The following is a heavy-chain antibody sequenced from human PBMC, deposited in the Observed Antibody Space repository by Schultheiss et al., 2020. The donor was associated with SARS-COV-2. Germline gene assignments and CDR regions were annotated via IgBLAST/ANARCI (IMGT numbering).Heavy chain of an antibody. CDR1: GGTFSSYA. CDR3: ARDAKDFWSGSFDY. J-gene: IGHJ4*02. CDR2: IIPIFGTA. V-gene: IGHV1-69*05. Sequence: SVKVSCKASGGTFSSYAISWVRQAPGQGLEWMGGIIPIFGTANYAQKFQGRVTITRDTSASTAYMELSSLRSEDTAVYYCARDAKDFWSGSFDYWGQGTLVTVSS. D-gene: IGHD3-3*01.